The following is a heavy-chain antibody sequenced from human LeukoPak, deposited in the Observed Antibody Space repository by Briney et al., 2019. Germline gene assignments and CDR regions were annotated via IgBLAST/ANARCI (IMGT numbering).Heavy chain of an antibody. CDR3: VRDNPKCCGVVPANIDDF. V-gene: IGHV3-48*01. Sequence: GGSLRLSCAASGFTFSRDSMNWVRQAPGKGLEWISYISRDSGIIYYADSVRGRFTASRDNAKNSLYLQMHSLRAEDTAVYYCVRDNPKCCGVVPANIDDFWGQGTLVTVSS. J-gene: IGHJ4*02. D-gene: IGHD2-15*01. CDR1: GFTFSRDS. CDR2: ISRDSGII.